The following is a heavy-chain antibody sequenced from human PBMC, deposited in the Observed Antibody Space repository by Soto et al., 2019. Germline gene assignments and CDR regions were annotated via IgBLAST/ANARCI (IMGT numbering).Heavy chain of an antibody. J-gene: IGHJ4*02. CDR2: IYPGDSDT. D-gene: IGHD1-26*01. CDR1: EYSFTSYW. V-gene: IGHV5-51*01. Sequence: ESRKHCCKGSEYSFTSYWIDCVTQVPGKGLEWMGIIYPGDSDTRYSPSFQGQVTISADKSISTAYLQWSSLKASDTAMYYCARRLGATHDFDYWGQGTLVTVSS. CDR3: ARRLGATHDFDY.